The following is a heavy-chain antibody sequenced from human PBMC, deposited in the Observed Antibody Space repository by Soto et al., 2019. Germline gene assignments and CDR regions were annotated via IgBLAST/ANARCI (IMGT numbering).Heavy chain of an antibody. Sequence: PSETLSLTCAVSVYSISTNYYWVWLRQPPGKGLEWIGSIYHSGTNYYNPSLKSRVTISVDTSKNQFSLRLTSVTAAETAVYYCARDKGSWMVLAATGWFEPWGQGTMVTVSS. CDR2: IYHSGTN. J-gene: IGHJ5*02. D-gene: IGHD2-15*01. V-gene: IGHV4-38-2*02. CDR3: ARDKGSWMVLAATGWFEP. CDR1: VYSISTNYY.